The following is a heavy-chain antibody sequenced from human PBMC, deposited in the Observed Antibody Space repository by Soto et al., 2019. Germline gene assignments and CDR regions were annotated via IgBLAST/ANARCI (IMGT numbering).Heavy chain of an antibody. D-gene: IGHD2-15*01. CDR1: EYTFTGYY. Sequence: ASVKVSCKASEYTFTGYYMHWVRQAPGQGLEWMGWINPNSGGTNYAQKFRDRVTMTRDTSINTAYMELRRLRSDDTAIYFCAXGRDAASQFYTPHGMDVWGQGTTVTVSS. V-gene: IGHV1-2*02. CDR2: INPNSGGT. J-gene: IGHJ6*02. CDR3: AXGRDAASQFYTPHGMDV.